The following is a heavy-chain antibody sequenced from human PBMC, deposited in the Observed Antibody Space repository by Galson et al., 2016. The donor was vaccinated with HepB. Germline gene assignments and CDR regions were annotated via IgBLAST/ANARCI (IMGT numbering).Heavy chain of an antibody. D-gene: IGHD3-9*01. CDR3: AKDQGILRHFDWLTYDAFDM. CDR2: ISTNGISQ. CDR1: GFTFSSYA. J-gene: IGHJ3*02. Sequence: SLRLSCAASGFTFSSYAMHWVRQAPGKGLEWVAVISTNGISQNYEDSVKGRFPVYRDNSKNTVDLQMNSLRPEDTAVYYCAKDQGILRHFDWLTYDAFDMWGQGTMVTVSS. V-gene: IGHV3-30*18.